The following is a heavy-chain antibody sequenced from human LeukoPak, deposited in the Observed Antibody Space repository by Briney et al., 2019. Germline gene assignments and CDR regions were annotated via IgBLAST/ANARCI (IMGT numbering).Heavy chain of an antibody. Sequence: ASVKVSCKASGGTFNSYTINWVRQAPGQGLQWVGGFIPIFGTTHYAQKFQGRVTITADESTSTAYMELSSLRSDDTAVYYCARRRARRGSGWSSFDAFDIWGQGTMVTVSS. V-gene: IGHV1-69*13. CDR3: ARRRARRGSGWSSFDAFDI. J-gene: IGHJ3*02. CDR2: FIPIFGTT. CDR1: GGTFNSYT. D-gene: IGHD6-19*01.